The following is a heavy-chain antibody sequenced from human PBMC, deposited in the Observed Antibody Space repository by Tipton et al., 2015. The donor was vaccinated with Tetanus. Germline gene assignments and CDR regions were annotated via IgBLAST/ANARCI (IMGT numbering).Heavy chain of an antibody. CDR2: INPTDYQT. D-gene: IGHD3-9*01. V-gene: IGHV5-51*01. CDR1: GYNFSIYW. Sequence: QLVQSGAEVYKPGESLKISCKPSGYNFSIYWIGWVRQMPGKGLEWMGVINPTDYQTSYNPSFEGQVTISADRSINTAYLQWTSLQTSDTAMYFCARRRSAILSGSYHWYFDIWGRGTLVTVYS. J-gene: IGHJ2*01. CDR3: ARRRSAILSGSYHWYFDI.